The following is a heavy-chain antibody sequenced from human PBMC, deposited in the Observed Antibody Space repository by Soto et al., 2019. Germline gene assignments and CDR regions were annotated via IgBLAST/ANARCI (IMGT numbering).Heavy chain of an antibody. V-gene: IGHV3-53*01. D-gene: IGHD1-26*01. Sequence: GGSRGGYRADSEFTVSSIYVSWVRQAPGKGLEWVSIIYSGGSTKYADSVKGRFTVSRDNSKNTVNLQMNSLRVEDTAVYYCAGISTAYFQRWGQGTLVTVSS. CDR1: EFTVSSIY. CDR2: IYSGGST. CDR3: AGISTAYFQR. J-gene: IGHJ1*01.